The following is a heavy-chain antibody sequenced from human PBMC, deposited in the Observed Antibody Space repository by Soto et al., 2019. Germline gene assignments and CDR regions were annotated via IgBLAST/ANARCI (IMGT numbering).Heavy chain of an antibody. CDR1: GYTFTSYD. CDR2: MNPNSGNT. J-gene: IGHJ4*02. D-gene: IGHD5-12*01. CDR3: ARHSGYDYVFDF. V-gene: IGHV1-8*01. Sequence: ASVKVSGKASGYTFTSYDINWVRQATGQGLEWMGWMNPNSGNTGYAQKFQGRVTMTRDTSTSTAYMELSSLRFDDTAVYYCARHSGYDYVFDFWGQGTLVTVSP.